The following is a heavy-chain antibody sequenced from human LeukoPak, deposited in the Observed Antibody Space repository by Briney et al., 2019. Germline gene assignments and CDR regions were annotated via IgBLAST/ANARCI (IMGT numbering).Heavy chain of an antibody. CDR1: GYSFTSYW. D-gene: IGHD6-13*01. CDR3: AGNIAAAGRGDAFDI. Sequence: GESLKISCKGSGYSFTSYWIGWVRQMPGKGLEWMGIIYPGDSDTRYSPSFQGQVTISADKSISTAYLQWSSLKASDTAMYYCAGNIAAAGRGDAFDIWGQGTMVTVSS. J-gene: IGHJ3*02. V-gene: IGHV5-51*01. CDR2: IYPGDSDT.